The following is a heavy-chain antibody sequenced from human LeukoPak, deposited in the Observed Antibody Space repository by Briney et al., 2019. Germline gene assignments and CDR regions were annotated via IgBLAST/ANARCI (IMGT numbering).Heavy chain of an antibody. CDR1: GGSISSYY. J-gene: IGHJ3*02. Sequence: PSETLSLTCTVSGGSISSYYWSWIRQPPGKGLEWIGYIYYSGSTNYNPSLKSRVTISVDTSKNQFSLKLSSVTAADTAVYYCAREVENDFWSGTHAFDIWGQGTMVTVSS. CDR2: IYYSGST. CDR3: AREVENDFWSGTHAFDI. V-gene: IGHV4-59*01. D-gene: IGHD3-3*01.